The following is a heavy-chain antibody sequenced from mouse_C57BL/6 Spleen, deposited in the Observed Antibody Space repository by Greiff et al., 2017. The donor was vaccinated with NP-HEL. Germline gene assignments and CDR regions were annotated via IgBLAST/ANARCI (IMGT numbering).Heavy chain of an antibody. CDR3: VRGTNYYGSDWYFDV. D-gene: IGHD1-1*01. Sequence: EVKLVESGGGLVQPKGSLKLSCAASGFTFNTYAMHWVRQAPGKGLEWVARIRSKSSNYATYYADSVKDRFTISRDDSQSMLYLQMNNLRTEDTAMYYCVRGTNYYGSDWYFDVWGTGTTVTVSS. CDR2: IRSKSSNYAT. CDR1: GFTFNTYA. V-gene: IGHV10-3*01. J-gene: IGHJ1*03.